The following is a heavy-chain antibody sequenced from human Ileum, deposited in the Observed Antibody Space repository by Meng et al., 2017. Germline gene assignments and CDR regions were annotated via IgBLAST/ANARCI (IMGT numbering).Heavy chain of an antibody. V-gene: IGHV4-31*03. CDR3: ARGGTAYFDY. Sequence: QVQLQESGAGLVKPSQTLSFTFTVSGGSISSGGYYWSWIRQPPGKGLEWIGYIYDSGSTYYNPYLKSRIAISGDKSKNQYSLNLSSVTAADTAVYYCARGGTAYFDYWGQGTLVTVSS. CDR2: IYDSGST. CDR1: GGSISSGGYY. J-gene: IGHJ4*02. D-gene: IGHD1-1*01.